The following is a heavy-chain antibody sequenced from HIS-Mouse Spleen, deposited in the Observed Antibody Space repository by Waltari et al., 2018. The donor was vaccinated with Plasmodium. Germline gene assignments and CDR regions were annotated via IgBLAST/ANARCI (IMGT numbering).Heavy chain of an antibody. CDR2: IDWDDDK. CDR1: GFSLSTSGMC. Sequence: QVTLRESGPALVKPTQTLTLTCTFSGFSLSTSGMCVTWIRQPPGKALEWLARIDWDDDKYYSTDLKTRLTIAKDTTKNQVVLTMTNMDPVDTGTYYCARTTYSSSSAKYYYYGMDVWGQGTTVTVSS. V-gene: IGHV2-70*15. CDR3: ARTTYSSSSAKYYYYGMDV. J-gene: IGHJ6*02. D-gene: IGHD6-6*01.